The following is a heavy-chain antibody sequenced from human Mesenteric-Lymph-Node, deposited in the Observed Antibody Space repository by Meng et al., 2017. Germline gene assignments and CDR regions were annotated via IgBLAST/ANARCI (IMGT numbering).Heavy chain of an antibody. D-gene: IGHD4-17*01. CDR1: GGSSSSGGFY. Sequence: VLLCELAPELVNPTQHLPLTGTVSGGSSSSGGFYWSWTRQHPGKGLEWIGYIYYSGSTYYNPSLRSRVAISIDTSKNQFSLKLTSVTAADTAVYFCARTNYGDYNWFDPWGQGTLVTVSS. CDR3: ARTNYGDYNWFDP. CDR2: IYYSGST. V-gene: IGHV4-31*03. J-gene: IGHJ5*02.